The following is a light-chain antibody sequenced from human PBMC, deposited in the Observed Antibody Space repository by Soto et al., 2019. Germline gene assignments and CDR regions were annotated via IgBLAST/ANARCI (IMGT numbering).Light chain of an antibody. Sequence: EIVLTQSPGTLSLSPGERATLSCRASQSVASNYLAWYQQRPGQAPRLLMYAASSRAVGVPDRFSGSGSGTDFTLTISRLEPEDFAVFFCHQYGRSPIFTFGPGTTVDIK. CDR2: AAS. CDR3: HQYGRSPIFT. J-gene: IGKJ3*01. CDR1: QSVASNY. V-gene: IGKV3-20*01.